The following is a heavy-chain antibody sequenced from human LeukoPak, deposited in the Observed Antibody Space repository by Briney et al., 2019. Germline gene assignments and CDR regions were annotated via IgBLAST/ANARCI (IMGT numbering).Heavy chain of an antibody. V-gene: IGHV1-18*01. CDR1: GYTFTSYG. D-gene: IGHD2-2*01. CDR3: ARVGEVVPAASFDY. J-gene: IGHJ4*02. Sequence: VXVSSKASGYTFTSYGISWVRQAPGQGAERMGWISAYNGNTNYAQKLQGRVTMTTDTSTSTAYMELRSLRSDDTAVYYCARVGEVVPAASFDYWGQGTLVTVSS. CDR2: ISAYNGNT.